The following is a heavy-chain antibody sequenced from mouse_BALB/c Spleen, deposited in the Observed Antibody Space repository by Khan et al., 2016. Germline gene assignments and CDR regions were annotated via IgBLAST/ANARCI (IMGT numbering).Heavy chain of an antibody. J-gene: IGHJ2*01. D-gene: IGHD1-1*01. CDR3: AYYYGSSYY. CDR2: INPSTGYT. CDR1: GYTFTSYW. V-gene: IGHV1-7*01. Sequence: QIQLVQSGAELAKPGASVKMSCKASGYTFTSYWMHWVKQRPGQGLEWIGYINPSTGYTEYNQKFKDKATLYVDKSSSTAYMQLSSLTSEDSAVYYCAYYYGSSYYWGQGTTLTVSS.